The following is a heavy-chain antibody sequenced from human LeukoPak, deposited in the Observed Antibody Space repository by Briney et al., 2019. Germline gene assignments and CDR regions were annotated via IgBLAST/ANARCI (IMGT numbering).Heavy chain of an antibody. J-gene: IGHJ6*03. D-gene: IGHD4-17*01. V-gene: IGHV4-38-2*01. CDR3: ARAYGYYYYMDV. CDR1: GYSISSGYY. CDR2: IYNSGNT. Sequence: PSETLSLTCAVSGYSISSGYYWGWIRQPPGKGLEWIGFIYNSGNTWCSPSLKSRVTISVDTSKNQVSLKLTSVTAADTAVYYCARAYGYYYYMDVWGKGTTVTVSS.